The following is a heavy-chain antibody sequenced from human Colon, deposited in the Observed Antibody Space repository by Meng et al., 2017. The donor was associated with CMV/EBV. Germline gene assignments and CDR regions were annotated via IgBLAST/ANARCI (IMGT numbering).Heavy chain of an antibody. CDR1: GFSLSTSGGG. CDR2: IYWDDDK. D-gene: IGHD3-22*01. V-gene: IGHV2-5*02. CDR3: AHRRSRTDSFDY. Sequence: HITLKESVPTLVKPTQPLTLTCTFSGFSLSTSGGGVGWIRQPPGKALEWLALIYWDDDKRYSLSLKSRLTITKDTSKNQVVLTLTNMDPVDTATYYCAHRRSRTDSFDYWGQGTLVTASS. J-gene: IGHJ4*02.